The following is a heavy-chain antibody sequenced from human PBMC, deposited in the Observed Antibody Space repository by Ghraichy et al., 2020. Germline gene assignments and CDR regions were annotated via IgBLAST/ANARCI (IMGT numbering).Heavy chain of an antibody. CDR2: IRFDGGNK. Sequence: GGSLRLSCAASGFTFRTYAMHWVRQAPGKGLEWVAAIRFDGGNKYYGDSVKGRFTISRDNSRNTLDLQMNSLRVEDTAVYYCARGDDYGSVRWDYYGLDVWGQGTTVTVSS. V-gene: IGHV3-33*01. CDR1: GFTFRTYA. J-gene: IGHJ6*02. D-gene: IGHD3-10*01. CDR3: ARGDDYGSVRWDYYGLDV.